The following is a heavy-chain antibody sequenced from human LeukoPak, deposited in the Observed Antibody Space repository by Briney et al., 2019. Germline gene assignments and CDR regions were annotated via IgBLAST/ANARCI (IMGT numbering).Heavy chain of an antibody. D-gene: IGHD6-6*01. Sequence: GGSLRLSCAASGFTFSDYYMSWIRQAPGKGLEWVSYISSSGSTIYYADSVKGRFTISRDNAKNSLYLQMNSLRAEDTAVYYCARDTETPYSSSPHADYWGQGTLVTVSS. J-gene: IGHJ4*02. CDR3: ARDTETPYSSSPHADY. CDR1: GFTFSDYY. V-gene: IGHV3-11*04. CDR2: ISSSGSTI.